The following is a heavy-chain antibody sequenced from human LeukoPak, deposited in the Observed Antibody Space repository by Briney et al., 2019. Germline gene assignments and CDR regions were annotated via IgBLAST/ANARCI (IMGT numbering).Heavy chain of an antibody. V-gene: IGHV4-4*02. CDR3: ARLEVVTPPYYFDY. CDR2: IYHSGST. CDR1: GGSISSSNW. D-gene: IGHD4-23*01. Sequence: SGTLSLTCAVSGGSISSSNWWSWVRQPPGKGLEWIGEIYHSGSTNYNPSLKSRVTISVGTSKNQFSLKLSSVTAADTAVYYCARLEVVTPPYYFDYWGQGTLVTVSS. J-gene: IGHJ4*02.